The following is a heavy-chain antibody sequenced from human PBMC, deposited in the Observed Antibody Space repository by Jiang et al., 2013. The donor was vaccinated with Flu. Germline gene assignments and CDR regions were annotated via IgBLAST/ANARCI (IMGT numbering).Heavy chain of an antibody. J-gene: IGHJ5*02. Sequence: LLKPSETLSLTCTVSGGSISSYYWSWIRQPPGKGLEWIGYIYYSGSTNYNPSLKSRVTISVDTSKNQFSLKLSSVTAADTAVYYCARDLRFLEWSPNWFDPWGQGTLVTVSS. CDR1: GGSISSYY. V-gene: IGHV4-59*01. D-gene: IGHD3-3*01. CDR2: IYYSGST. CDR3: ARDLRFLEWSPNWFDP.